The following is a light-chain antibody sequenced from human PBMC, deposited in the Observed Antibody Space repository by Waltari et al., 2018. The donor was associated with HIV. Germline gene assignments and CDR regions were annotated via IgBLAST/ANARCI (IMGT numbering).Light chain of an antibody. J-gene: IGKJ4*01. V-gene: IGKV3-11*01. CDR2: DAS. Sequence: EIVLTQSPATLSLSPGARDTLSCRASQSVSSYLAWYQQKPGQAPRLLIYDASNRATGIPARFSGSGSGTDFTLTISSLEPEDFAFYYCQHRSSWPPLTFGGGTKVEIK. CDR3: QHRSSWPPLT. CDR1: QSVSSY.